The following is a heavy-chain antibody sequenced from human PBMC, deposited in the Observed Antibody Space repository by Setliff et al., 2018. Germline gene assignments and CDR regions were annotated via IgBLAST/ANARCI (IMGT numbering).Heavy chain of an antibody. CDR2: ISASGDTT. V-gene: IGHV3-23*01. CDR1: GFTFSSYA. J-gene: IGHJ4*02. CDR3: CSGSYLFVY. Sequence: PGGSLRLSCAASGFTFSSYAMTWVRQAPGKGPEWVSIISASGDTTYYADSVKGRFTISRDNSKNTLYLQMNSLRAEDTAVYYCCSGSYLFVYWGQGSLVTVSS. D-gene: IGHD1-26*01.